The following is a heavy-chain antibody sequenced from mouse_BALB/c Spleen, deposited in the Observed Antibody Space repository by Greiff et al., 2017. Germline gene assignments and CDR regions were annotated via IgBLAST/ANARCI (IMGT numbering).Heavy chain of an antibody. CDR1: GYTFTSYW. Sequence: QVQLQQSGPELVRPGVSVKISCKASGYTFTSYWMHWVKQRPGQGLEWIGEIDPSDSYTNYNQKFKGKATLTVDKSSSTAYMQLSSLTSEDSAVYYCARSAITTPNWYFDVWGAGTTVTVSS. D-gene: IGHD2-4*01. V-gene: IGHV1-69*02. J-gene: IGHJ1*01. CDR2: IDPSDSYT. CDR3: ARSAITTPNWYFDV.